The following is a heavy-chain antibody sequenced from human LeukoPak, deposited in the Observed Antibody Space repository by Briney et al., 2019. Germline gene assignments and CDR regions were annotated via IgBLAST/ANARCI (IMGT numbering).Heavy chain of an antibody. CDR1: GYTFTGYY. Sequence: GASVKVSCKASGYTFTGYYMHWVRQAPGQGLEWMGWINPNSGGTNYAQKFQGRVTMTRDTSISTAYMELSRLRSDDTAVYYCASLEHYGSGTPGNDYWGQGTLVTVSS. D-gene: IGHD3-10*01. V-gene: IGHV1-2*02. CDR2: INPNSGGT. CDR3: ASLEHYGSGTPGNDY. J-gene: IGHJ4*02.